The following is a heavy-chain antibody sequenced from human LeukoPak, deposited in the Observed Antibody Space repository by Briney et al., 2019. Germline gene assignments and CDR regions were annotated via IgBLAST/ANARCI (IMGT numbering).Heavy chain of an antibody. CDR3: AREQFYYGSGSYPDC. J-gene: IGHJ4*02. CDR1: GSTFSDYY. V-gene: IGHV3-11*01. CDR2: ISHSDSSI. Sequence: GGSLRLSCAASGSTFSDYYMSWIRQAPGKGLECVAYISHSDSSIYYADSLKGRFTISRDNAKNSLYLQMNSLRAEDTAIYYCAREQFYYGSGSYPDCWGQGTLVTVSS. D-gene: IGHD3-10*01.